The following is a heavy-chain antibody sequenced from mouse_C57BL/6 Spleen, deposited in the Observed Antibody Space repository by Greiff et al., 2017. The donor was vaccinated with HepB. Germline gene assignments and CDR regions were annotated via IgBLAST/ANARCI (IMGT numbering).Heavy chain of an antibody. J-gene: IGHJ2*01. Sequence: VKLMESGAELVKPGASVKISCKASGYAFSSYWMNWVKQRPGKGLEWIGQIYPGDGDTNYNGKFKGKATLTADKSSSTAYMQLSSLTSEDSAVYFCARSSNYYGLDYWGQGTTLTVSS. CDR3: ARSSNYYGLDY. CDR1: GYAFSSYW. CDR2: IYPGDGDT. D-gene: IGHD1-1*01. V-gene: IGHV1-80*01.